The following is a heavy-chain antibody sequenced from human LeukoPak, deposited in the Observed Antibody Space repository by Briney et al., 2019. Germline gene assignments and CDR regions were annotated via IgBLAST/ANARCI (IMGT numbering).Heavy chain of an antibody. J-gene: IGHJ3*01. CDR1: GGSFSGYY. CDR2: INHSGST. D-gene: IGHD1-14*01. V-gene: IGHV4-34*01. Sequence: SETLSLTCAVYGGSFSGYYWSWIRQPPGKGLEWIGEINHSGSTNYNPSLKSRVTISVDTSKNQFSLWLTSVTAADTAVYYCATPSIREHAFDVWGQGTTVTVSA. CDR3: ATPSIREHAFDV.